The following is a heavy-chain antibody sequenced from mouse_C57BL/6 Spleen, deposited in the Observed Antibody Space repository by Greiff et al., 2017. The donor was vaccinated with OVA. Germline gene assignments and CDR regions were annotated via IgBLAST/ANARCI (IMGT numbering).Heavy chain of an antibody. CDR2: IYPGDGDT. CDR1: GYAFSSYW. V-gene: IGHV1-80*01. CDR3: ARSRYYGSSSYFDY. Sequence: VQLQQSGAELVKPGASVKISCKASGYAFSSYWMNWVKQRPGKGLEWIGQIYPGDGDTNYNGKFKGKATLTADKASSTAYMQLSSLTSEDSAVYFCARSRYYGSSSYFDYWGQGTTLTVSS. D-gene: IGHD1-1*01. J-gene: IGHJ2*01.